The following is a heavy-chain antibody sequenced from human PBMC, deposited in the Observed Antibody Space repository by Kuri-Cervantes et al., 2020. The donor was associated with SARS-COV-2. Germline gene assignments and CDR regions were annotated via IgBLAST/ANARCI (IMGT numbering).Heavy chain of an antibody. CDR1: GFTFDDYG. V-gene: IGHV3-20*04. D-gene: IGHD4-17*01. CDR3: ARITLYGDYFDY. Sequence: GGSLRLSCAASGFTFDDYGMSWVRQAPGKGLEWVSGINWNGGSTGYADSVKGRFTISRDNAKNSLYLQMNSLGAEDTALYYCARITLYGDYFDYWGQGTLVTVSS. J-gene: IGHJ4*02. CDR2: INWNGGST.